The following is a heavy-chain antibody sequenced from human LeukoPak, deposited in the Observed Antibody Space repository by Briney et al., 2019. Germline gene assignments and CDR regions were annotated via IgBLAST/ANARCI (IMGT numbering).Heavy chain of an antibody. J-gene: IGHJ6*03. CDR2: IYYSGST. D-gene: IGHD5-18*01. V-gene: IGHV4-59*01. Sequence: SETLSLTCAVYGGSFSGYYWSWIRQPPGKGLEWIGYIYYSGSTNYNPSLKSRVTISVDTSKNQFSLKLSSVTAADTAVYYCSAQGYSYGYVGYMDVWGKGTTVTVSS. CDR1: GGSFSGYY. CDR3: SAQGYSYGYVGYMDV.